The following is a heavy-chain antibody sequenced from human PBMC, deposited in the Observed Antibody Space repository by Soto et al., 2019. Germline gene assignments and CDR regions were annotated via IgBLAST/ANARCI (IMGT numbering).Heavy chain of an antibody. CDR2: IYYSGST. Sequence: QVQLQESGPGLVKPSQTLSLTCTVSGGSISSGGYYWSWIRQHPGKGLEWIGYIYYSGSTYYNPSLKRRVTISVDTSKNQFSLKLSSVTAADTAVYYCATGGYDSSGYYYSDWGQGTLVTVSS. J-gene: IGHJ4*02. CDR3: ATGGYDSSGYYYSD. D-gene: IGHD3-22*01. CDR1: GGSISSGGYY. V-gene: IGHV4-31*03.